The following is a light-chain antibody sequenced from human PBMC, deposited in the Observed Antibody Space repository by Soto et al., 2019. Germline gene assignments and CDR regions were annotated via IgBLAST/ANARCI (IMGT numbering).Light chain of an antibody. V-gene: IGKV3-20*01. CDR3: QQYGTSPPVYA. Sequence: EIVLTQSPGTLSLSPGERATLSCGTSQSVSNTYLAWYQQKPGQAPRLLIYHASSRATGIPGRFSGSGSGTDFTLTISRLEPEDFAVYYCQQYGTSPPVYAFGQGTKLEI. CDR2: HAS. J-gene: IGKJ2*01. CDR1: QSVSNTY.